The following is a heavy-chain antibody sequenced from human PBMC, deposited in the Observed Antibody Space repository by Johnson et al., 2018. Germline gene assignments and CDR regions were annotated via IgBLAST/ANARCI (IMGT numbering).Heavy chain of an antibody. V-gene: IGHV3-30*18. CDR1: GFTFSSYG. Sequence: QVQLVESGGGVVQPGRSLRLSCAASGFTFSSYGMHWVRQAPGKGLEWGADISYDGRNKYYADSVKGRFTISRDNSKNTLYLKMNRLRAEDTAVYYCAKGKQLGDYYYYGRDVWGQGTTVTVSS. J-gene: IGHJ6*02. CDR2: ISYDGRNK. CDR3: AKGKQLGDYYYYGRDV. D-gene: IGHD6-6*01.